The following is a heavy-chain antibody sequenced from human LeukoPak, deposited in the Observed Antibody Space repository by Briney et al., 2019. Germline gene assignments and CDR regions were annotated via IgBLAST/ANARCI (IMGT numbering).Heavy chain of an antibody. J-gene: IGHJ5*02. Sequence: ASVKVSCKASGYTFTSYYMHWVRQALGQGLEWMGIINPSGGSTSYAQKFQGRVTMTRDTSLSTAYMELTSLKSEDTAVYYCARGLGTYWGKDFLNWFDPWGQGTLVTVSS. CDR2: INPSGGST. CDR1: GYTFTSYY. CDR3: ARGLGTYWGKDFLNWFDP. V-gene: IGHV1-46*01. D-gene: IGHD3-16*01.